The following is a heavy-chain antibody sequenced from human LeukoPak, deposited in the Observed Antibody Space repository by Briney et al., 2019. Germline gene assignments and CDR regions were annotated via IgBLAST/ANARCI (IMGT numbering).Heavy chain of an antibody. CDR1: GYTFTSYG. J-gene: IGHJ6*02. V-gene: IGHV1-18*01. D-gene: IGHD4-17*01. CDR2: ISAYNGNT. CDR3: ARYDYGDRGDYGYGMDV. Sequence: ASVKVSCKASGYTFTSYGISWVRQAPGQGLEWMGWISAYNGNTNYAQKLQGRVTMTTDTSTSTAYMELRSLRSDGTAVYYCARYDYGDRGDYGYGMDVWGQGTTVTVSS.